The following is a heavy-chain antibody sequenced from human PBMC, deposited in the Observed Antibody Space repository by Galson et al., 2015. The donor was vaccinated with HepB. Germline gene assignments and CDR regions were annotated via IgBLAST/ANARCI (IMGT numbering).Heavy chain of an antibody. D-gene: IGHD3-3*01. Sequence: SLRLSCAASGFTLTSYWMNWVRQAPGKGLEWVAIIEQDGSEKYYVDSVKGRFTISRNNAKNSVYLQMNSLRAEDTAVYFCARRRGRIFGVFADYGMDVWGPGATVSVSS. V-gene: IGHV3-7*01. J-gene: IGHJ6*02. CDR2: IEQDGSEK. CDR1: GFTLTSYW. CDR3: ARRRGRIFGVFADYGMDV.